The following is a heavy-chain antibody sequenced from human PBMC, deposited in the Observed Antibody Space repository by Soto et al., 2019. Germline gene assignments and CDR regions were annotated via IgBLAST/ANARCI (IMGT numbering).Heavy chain of an antibody. CDR1: GYSFTSYW. Sequence: GESLKISCKGSGYSFTSYWIGWVRQMPGKGLEWMGIIYPGDSDTRYSPSFQGQVTISADKSISTAYLRWSSLKASDTAMYYCARHNRGLEWLGGIYYYMDVWGKGTKVTVSS. D-gene: IGHD3-3*01. CDR2: IYPGDSDT. V-gene: IGHV5-51*01. J-gene: IGHJ6*03. CDR3: ARHNRGLEWLGGIYYYMDV.